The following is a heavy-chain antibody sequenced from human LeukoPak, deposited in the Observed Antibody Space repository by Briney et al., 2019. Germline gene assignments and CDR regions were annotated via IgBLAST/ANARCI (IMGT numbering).Heavy chain of an antibody. CDR1: GFTLSSNY. Sequence: PGGSLRLSCAASGFTLSSNYMSWVRQAPGKGLEWVSVIYSGGSTYYADSVKGRFTISRDNTKNTLYLQMNSLRAEDTAVYYCARDNPYCSGGSCYSDAFDIWGQGTMVTVSS. D-gene: IGHD2-15*01. CDR3: ARDNPYCSGGSCYSDAFDI. V-gene: IGHV3-53*01. J-gene: IGHJ3*02. CDR2: IYSGGST.